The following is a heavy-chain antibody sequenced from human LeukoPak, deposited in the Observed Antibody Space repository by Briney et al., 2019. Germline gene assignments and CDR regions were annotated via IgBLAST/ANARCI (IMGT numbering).Heavy chain of an antibody. CDR1: GFTFSSHW. D-gene: IGHD5-24*01. Sequence: HPGGSLRLSCAVSGFTFSSHWMSWVRQAPGKGREWVANINQDGSETYYVGSVKGRFTISRDNAKNSLFLQMNTLRAEDTAVYYCARDGEMPTIYFDYWGQGTLVTVSS. CDR2: INQDGSET. CDR3: ARDGEMPTIYFDY. V-gene: IGHV3-7*01. J-gene: IGHJ4*02.